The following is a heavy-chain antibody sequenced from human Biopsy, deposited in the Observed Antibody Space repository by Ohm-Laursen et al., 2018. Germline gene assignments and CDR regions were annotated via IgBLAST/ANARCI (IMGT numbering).Heavy chain of an antibody. CDR3: ARGNEVMVTGPYFFDY. Sequence: PLQTLSLTCTVSGGSISSDYWSWIRQTPGKGLEWIGYIYYSGSTNYNPSLKSRVTISVDTSKNQFSLRLNSVTAADTAVYYCARGNEVMVTGPYFFDYWGQGTLVTVSS. CDR1: GGSISSDY. V-gene: IGHV4-59*01. J-gene: IGHJ4*02. CDR2: IYYSGST. D-gene: IGHD2-21*02.